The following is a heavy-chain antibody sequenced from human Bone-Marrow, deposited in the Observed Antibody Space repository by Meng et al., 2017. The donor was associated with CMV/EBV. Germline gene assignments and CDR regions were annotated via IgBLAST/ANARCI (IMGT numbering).Heavy chain of an antibody. CDR2: ISAYNGNT. V-gene: IGHV1-18*01. CDR3: ARGGYSSSWSSFGY. D-gene: IGHD6-13*01. Sequence: VKVSCKASGYTFTSYGISWVRQAPGQGLEWMGWISAYNGNTNYAQKLQGRVTMTTDTSTSTAYMELRSLRSEDTAVYYCARGGYSSSWSSFGYWGQGTLVTVSS. J-gene: IGHJ4*02. CDR1: GYTFTSYG.